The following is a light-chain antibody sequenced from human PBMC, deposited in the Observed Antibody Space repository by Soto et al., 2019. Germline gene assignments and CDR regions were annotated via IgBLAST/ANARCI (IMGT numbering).Light chain of an antibody. J-gene: IGKJ1*01. CDR3: QQYGTSPRT. CDR1: QSVYNN. Sequence: IVMTQSPATLSVSPGERGTLPCRASQSVYNNLAWYQQKPGQAPRLLIYGASTRATGIPDRFSGSGAGTDVTLSISRLEPEDFAVYYCQQYGTSPRTFGQGTKVDIK. V-gene: IGKV3-20*01. CDR2: GAS.